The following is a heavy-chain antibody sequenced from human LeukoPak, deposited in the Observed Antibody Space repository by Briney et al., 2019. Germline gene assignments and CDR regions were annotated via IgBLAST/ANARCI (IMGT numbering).Heavy chain of an antibody. V-gene: IGHV3-74*01. D-gene: IGHD3-10*01. CDR2: INSDGSNA. J-gene: IGHJ5*02. CDR3: ARDPKRGNWFDP. CDR1: GFTFSSYW. Sequence: QPGRSLRLSCAASGFTFSSYWMHWVRQAPGQGLVWVSRINSDGSNAVYADSVKGRFTISRDNAKNTLYLQMNSLRAEDTAVYYCARDPKRGNWFDPWGQGTMVTVSS.